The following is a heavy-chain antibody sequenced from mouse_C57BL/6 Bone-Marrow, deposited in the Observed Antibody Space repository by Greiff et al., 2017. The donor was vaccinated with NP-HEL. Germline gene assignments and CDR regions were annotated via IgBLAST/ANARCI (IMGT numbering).Heavy chain of an antibody. J-gene: IGHJ4*01. CDR2: IYPSDSET. D-gene: IGHD3-2*02. CDR1: GYTFTSYW. CDR3: ARRIQLRLRPCYYAMDY. Sequence: QVQLQQPGAELVRPGSSVKLSCKASGYTFTSYWMDWVKQRPGQGLEWIGNIYPSDSETHYNQKFKDKATLTVDKSSSTAYMQLSSLTSEDSAVYYCARRIQLRLRPCYYAMDYWGQGTSVTVSS. V-gene: IGHV1-61*01.